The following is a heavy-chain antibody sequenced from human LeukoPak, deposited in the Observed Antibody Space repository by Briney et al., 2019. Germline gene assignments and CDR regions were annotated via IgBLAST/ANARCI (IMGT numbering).Heavy chain of an antibody. Sequence: GGSLRLSCAASGFTFSSYAMSCVRQAPGEWLEWVSAIVARGSRTYYAASVPGRFTIPTDNSKNTLYLQMNTLRAEDTAVYYCAKDGGGDLESLPPMDVWGQGTTVTVSS. J-gene: IGHJ6*02. D-gene: IGHD3-3*01. V-gene: IGHV3-23*01. CDR3: AKDGGGDLESLPPMDV. CDR2: IVARGSRT. CDR1: GFTFSSYA.